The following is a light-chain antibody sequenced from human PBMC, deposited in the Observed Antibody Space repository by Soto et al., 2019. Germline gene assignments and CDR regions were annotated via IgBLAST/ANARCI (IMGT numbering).Light chain of an antibody. CDR3: QQYDDWPPRLS. CDR2: GTS. CDR1: QSFTSRS. V-gene: IGKV3-20*01. Sequence: EIVLTQSPGTLSLSPGERATLSCRASQSFTSRSLAWYQQKPGLAPRLLISGTSNRAAGIPDRFSGSGSGTDFTLTISRLEPEDFAVYFCQQYDDWPPRLSFGGGTKVDIK. J-gene: IGKJ4*01.